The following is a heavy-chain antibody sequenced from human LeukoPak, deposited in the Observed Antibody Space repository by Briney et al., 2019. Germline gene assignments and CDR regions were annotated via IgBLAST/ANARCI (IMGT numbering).Heavy chain of an antibody. CDR1: GHTFTDNG. D-gene: IGHD3-16*02. V-gene: IGHV1-18*01. CDR2: ISANSGKT. Sequence: GASVKVSCKASGHTFTDNGISWVRQAPGEGLEWMGWISANSGKTNYAQRFQGRVTMTRETSPSTVYMELRSLRSDDTAVYFCARDKNYRFDYWGQGTLVSVTS. J-gene: IGHJ4*02. CDR3: ARDKNYRFDY.